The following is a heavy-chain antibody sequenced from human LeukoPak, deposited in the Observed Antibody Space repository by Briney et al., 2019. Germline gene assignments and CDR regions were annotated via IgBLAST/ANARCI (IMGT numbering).Heavy chain of an antibody. CDR1: GFTFSSYE. Sequence: GGSLRLSCAASGFTFSSYEMNWVRQAPGKGLEWVSYISSSGSTIYYADSVKGRFTISRDNAKNSLYLQMNSLRAEDTAVYYCARGSSGYEYAWFDPWGQGTLVTVSS. J-gene: IGHJ5*02. D-gene: IGHD5-12*01. CDR3: ARGSSGYEYAWFDP. CDR2: ISSSGSTI. V-gene: IGHV3-48*03.